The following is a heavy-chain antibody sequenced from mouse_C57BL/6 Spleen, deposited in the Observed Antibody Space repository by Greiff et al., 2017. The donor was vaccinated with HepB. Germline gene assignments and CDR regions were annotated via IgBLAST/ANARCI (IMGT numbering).Heavy chain of an antibody. D-gene: IGHD2-3*01. Sequence: VQLQQSGPELVKPGASVKISCKASGYAFSSSWMNWVKQRPGKGLEWIGRIYPGDGDTNYNGKFKGKATLTADKSSSTAYMQLSSLTSEDSAVYFCARSGDYDGYYGYWGQGTTLTVSS. J-gene: IGHJ2*01. CDR1: GYAFSSSW. CDR2: IYPGDGDT. V-gene: IGHV1-82*01. CDR3: ARSGDYDGYYGY.